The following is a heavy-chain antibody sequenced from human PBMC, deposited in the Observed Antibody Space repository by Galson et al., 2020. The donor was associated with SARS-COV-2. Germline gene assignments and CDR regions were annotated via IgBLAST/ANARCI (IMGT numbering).Heavy chain of an antibody. CDR2: ISSDSPYI. V-gene: IGHV3-21*01. Sequence: NSGGSLRLSCAASSFRFTAYSMHWVRQAPGKGLEWVSSISSDSPYIYYADSVRGRFTISRDNSKNSLYLQMNNLRAEDTAVYYCARGHGSSWSYYVDYWGRGTLVTVSS. J-gene: IGHJ4*02. D-gene: IGHD6-13*01. CDR3: ARGHGSSWSYYVDY. CDR1: SFRFTAYS.